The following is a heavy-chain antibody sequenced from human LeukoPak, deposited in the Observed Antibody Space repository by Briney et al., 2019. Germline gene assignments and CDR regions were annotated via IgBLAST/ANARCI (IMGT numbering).Heavy chain of an antibody. Sequence: GGSLRLSCVASGFTFSSFWMSWVRQTPGKGLEWVANTRQDGSVQNYADSVKGRFTISRDNAKNSVYLQLNSLRAEDTAVYYCTRQTERDAYNRYWGQGTLVTVSS. CDR1: GFTFSSFW. D-gene: IGHD5-24*01. CDR2: TRQDGSVQ. CDR3: TRQTERDAYNRY. J-gene: IGHJ4*02. V-gene: IGHV3-7*03.